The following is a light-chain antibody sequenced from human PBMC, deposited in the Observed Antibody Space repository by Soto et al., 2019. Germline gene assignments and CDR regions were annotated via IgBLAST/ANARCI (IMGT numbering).Light chain of an antibody. CDR2: EAF. V-gene: IGKV3-11*01. J-gene: IGKJ1*01. CDR1: QRISNS. CDR3: QHRFSWPPA. Sequence: DIVLTQSPAILSLSPGERANLSCRASQRISNSLAWFQQKTGQAPRLISNEAFNRATGIPARFSGSGSGTDFTLTISGLEPEDFAVYYCQHRFSWPPAFGQGTKVDI.